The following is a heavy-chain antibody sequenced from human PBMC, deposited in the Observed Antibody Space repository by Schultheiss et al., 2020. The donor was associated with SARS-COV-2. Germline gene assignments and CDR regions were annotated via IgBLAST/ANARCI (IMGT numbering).Heavy chain of an antibody. CDR2: ISSSSSTI. J-gene: IGHJ3*02. Sequence: GESLKISCAASGFAFSSYALHWVRRAPGKGLEWVSYISSSSSTIYYADSVKGRFTISRDNAKNSLYLQMNSLRAEDTAVYYCARSGKGDGKRSSFDIWGQGTMVTVSS. D-gene: IGHD3-16*01. V-gene: IGHV3-48*04. CDR3: ARSGKGDGKRSSFDI. CDR1: GFAFSSYA.